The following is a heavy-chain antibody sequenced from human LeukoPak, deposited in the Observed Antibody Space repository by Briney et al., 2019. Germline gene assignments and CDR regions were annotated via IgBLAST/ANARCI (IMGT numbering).Heavy chain of an antibody. Sequence: GGSLRLSCAASGFTFSTSTMSWVRQAPGKGLEWVSSLSGSSSYIYYADSVKGRFTISRENAKNSLYLQMNSLRAGDTAVYYCARGVSSGWPTAFDYWGQGTLVTVSS. CDR3: ARGVSSGWPTAFDY. D-gene: IGHD6-19*01. CDR1: GFTFSTST. CDR2: LSGSSSYI. J-gene: IGHJ4*02. V-gene: IGHV3-21*01.